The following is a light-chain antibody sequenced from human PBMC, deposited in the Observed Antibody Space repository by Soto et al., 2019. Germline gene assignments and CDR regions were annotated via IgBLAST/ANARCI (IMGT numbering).Light chain of an antibody. V-gene: IGLV9-49*01. CDR3: GADHGSGSNFVVV. J-gene: IGLJ2*01. CDR1: SGYSNYK. Sequence: QPVLTQPPSASASLGASVTLTCTLSSGYSNYKVDWYQQRPGKGPRFVMRVGTGGIVGSKGDGIPDRFSVLGSGLNRYLTIKNIQGEDESDYHCGADHGSGSNFVVVVGGGTKLTVL. CDR2: VGTGGIVG.